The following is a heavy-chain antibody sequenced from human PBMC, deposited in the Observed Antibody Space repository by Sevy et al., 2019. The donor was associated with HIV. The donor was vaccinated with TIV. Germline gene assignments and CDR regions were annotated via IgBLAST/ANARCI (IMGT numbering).Heavy chain of an antibody. CDR1: GFTFSSYA. D-gene: IGHD3-10*01. Sequence: GGSLRLSCAASGFTFSSYAMNWVRQAPGKGLEWVSAISGSDDTYYADSVKGRFTISRDNSKNTLYLQINSLRAEDTAVYYCAKSPNGDYSYGMDVWGQGTTVTVSS. CDR3: AKSPNGDYSYGMDV. J-gene: IGHJ6*02. CDR2: ISGSDDT. V-gene: IGHV3-23*01.